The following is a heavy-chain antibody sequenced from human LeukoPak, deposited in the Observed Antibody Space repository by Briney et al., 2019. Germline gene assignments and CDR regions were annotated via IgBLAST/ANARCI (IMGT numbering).Heavy chain of an antibody. CDR1: GFTSSSYS. CDR2: ISGSGGST. V-gene: IGHV3-23*01. J-gene: IGHJ4*02. CDR3: ASRYSSSWTYYFDY. D-gene: IGHD6-13*01. Sequence: PGGSLRLSCAASGFTSSSYSMNWVRQAPGKGLEWVSAISGSGGSTYYADSVKGRFTISRDNSKNTLYLQMNSLRAEDTAVYYCASRYSSSWTYYFDYWGQGTLVTVSS.